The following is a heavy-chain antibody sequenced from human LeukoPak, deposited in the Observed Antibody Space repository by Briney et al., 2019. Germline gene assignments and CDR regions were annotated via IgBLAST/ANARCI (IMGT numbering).Heavy chain of an antibody. Sequence: PSETLSLTCAVSGGSISSGGYSWSWIRQPPGKGLEWIGYIYHSGSTYYNPSLKSRVTISVDTSKNQFSLKLSSVTAADTAVYYCARDLQDYGSGSFPTSDAFDIWGQGTMVTVSS. V-gene: IGHV4-30-2*05. CDR1: GGSISSGGYS. J-gene: IGHJ3*02. CDR3: ARDLQDYGSGSFPTSDAFDI. CDR2: IYHSGST. D-gene: IGHD3-10*01.